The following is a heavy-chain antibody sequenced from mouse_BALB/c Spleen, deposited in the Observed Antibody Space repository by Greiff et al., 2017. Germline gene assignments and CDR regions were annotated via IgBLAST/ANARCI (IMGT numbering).Heavy chain of an antibody. V-gene: IGHV5-9-4*01. CDR1: GFTFSSYA. CDR3: ARGGYYGSSAFAY. D-gene: IGHD1-1*01. Sequence: DVHLVESGGGLVKPGGSLKLSCAASGFTFSSYAMSWVRQSPEKGLEWVAEISSGGSYTYYPDTVTGRFTISRDNAKNTLYLEMSSLRSEDTAMYYCARGGYYGSSAFAYWGQGTLVTVSA. J-gene: IGHJ3*01. CDR2: ISSGGSYT.